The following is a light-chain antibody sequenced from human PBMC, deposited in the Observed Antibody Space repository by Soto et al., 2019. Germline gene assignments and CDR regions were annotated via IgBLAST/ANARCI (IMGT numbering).Light chain of an antibody. V-gene: IGLV4-69*01. CDR2: LNSDGSH. Sequence: QLVLTQSPSASASLGASVKLTCTLSSGHSSYAIAWHQQQPEKGPRYLMKLNSDGSHSKGDGIPDRFSGSSSGAERYLTISSLPSEDEADYYGQTWGTGIVVFGGGTKLTVL. CDR3: QTWGTGIVV. J-gene: IGLJ2*01. CDR1: SGHSSYA.